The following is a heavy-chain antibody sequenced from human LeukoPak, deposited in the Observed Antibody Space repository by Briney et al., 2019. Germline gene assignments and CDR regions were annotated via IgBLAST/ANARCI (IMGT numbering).Heavy chain of an antibody. J-gene: IGHJ4*02. CDR1: GGSFSGYY. V-gene: IGHV4-34*01. Sequence: SETLSLTCAVYGGSFSGYYWSWIRQPPGKGLEWIGEINHSGSTNYNPSLKSRVTISVDTSKNQFSLKLSSVTAADTAVYYCARVGIGGSDEFDYWGQGTLVTVSS. D-gene: IGHD1-26*01. CDR2: INHSGST. CDR3: ARVGIGGSDEFDY.